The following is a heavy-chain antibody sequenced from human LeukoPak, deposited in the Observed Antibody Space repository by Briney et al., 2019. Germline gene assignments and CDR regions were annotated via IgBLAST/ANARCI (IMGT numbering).Heavy chain of an antibody. Sequence: SETLSLTCSVSGGSISSYYWSWIRQPPAKGLEWIGYIYTSGSTNYNPSLKSRVTISVDTSKNQFSLKLSSVTAADTAVYYCARMGGYSYEWYFDYWGQGTLVTVSS. CDR1: GGSISSYY. CDR2: IYTSGST. V-gene: IGHV4-4*09. J-gene: IGHJ4*02. CDR3: ARMGGYSYEWYFDY. D-gene: IGHD5-18*01.